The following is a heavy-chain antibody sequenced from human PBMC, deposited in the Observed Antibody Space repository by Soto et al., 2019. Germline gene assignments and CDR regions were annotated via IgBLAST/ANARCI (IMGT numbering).Heavy chain of an antibody. V-gene: IGHV3-48*03. CDR3: ARDSFPTTTKGHGIYFYYGVDV. J-gene: IGHJ6*02. CDR1: GFLFRNYE. Sequence: EVRLVESGGDLVKSGGSLRLSCVGSGFLFRNYEMNWVRQAPGKGLEWLAHISTTGGHVSESDSVKGRFTISRDNSKNTLFLHMNSLRPEDTAVFYCARDSFPTTTKGHGIYFYYGVDVWGQGATVTVS. CDR2: ISTTGGHV. D-gene: IGHD4-4*01.